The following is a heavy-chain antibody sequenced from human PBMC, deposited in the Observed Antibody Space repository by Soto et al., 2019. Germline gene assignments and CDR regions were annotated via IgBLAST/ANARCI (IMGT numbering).Heavy chain of an antibody. J-gene: IGHJ5*01. Sequence: SVKVSCKASGGTFSSYAISWVRQAPGQGLEWMGGIIPIFGTANYAQKFQGRVTITADESTSTAYMELSSLRSEDTAVYYCVPSRSWYDWFDSWGQGTLVTVSS. D-gene: IGHD6-13*01. CDR1: GGTFSSYA. V-gene: IGHV1-69*13. CDR2: IIPIFGTA. CDR3: VPSRSWYDWFDS.